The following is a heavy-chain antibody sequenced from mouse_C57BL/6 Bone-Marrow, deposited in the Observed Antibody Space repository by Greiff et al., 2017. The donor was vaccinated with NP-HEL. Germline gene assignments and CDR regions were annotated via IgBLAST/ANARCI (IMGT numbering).Heavy chain of an antibody. Sequence: VKLQQPGAELVKPGASVKLSCKASGYTFTSYWMHWVKQRPGQGLEWIGMIHPNSGSTNYNEKFKSKATLTVDKSSSTAYVQLSSLTSEDSAVYYCARRAAQATFDYWGQGTTLTVSS. J-gene: IGHJ2*01. CDR3: ARRAAQATFDY. CDR1: GYTFTSYW. CDR2: IHPNSGST. D-gene: IGHD3-2*02. V-gene: IGHV1-64*01.